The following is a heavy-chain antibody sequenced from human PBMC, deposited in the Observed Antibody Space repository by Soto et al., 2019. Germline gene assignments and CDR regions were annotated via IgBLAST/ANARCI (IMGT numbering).Heavy chain of an antibody. D-gene: IGHD3-3*01. CDR3: ARGRPQARAYNYDFWSREKGSARAGAFDI. Sequence: SETLSLTCAVYGGSFSGCYWSWIRQPPGKGLEWIGEINHSGSTNYNPSLKSRVTISVDTSKNQFSLKLSSVTAADTAVYYCARGRPQARAYNYDFWSREKGSARAGAFDIWGQGTMVTVSS. CDR1: GGSFSGCY. V-gene: IGHV4-34*01. CDR2: INHSGST. J-gene: IGHJ3*02.